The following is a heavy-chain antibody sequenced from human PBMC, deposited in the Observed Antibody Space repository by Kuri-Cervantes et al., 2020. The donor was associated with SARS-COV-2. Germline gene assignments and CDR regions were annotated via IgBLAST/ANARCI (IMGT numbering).Heavy chain of an antibody. D-gene: IGHD1-26*01. Sequence: SETLSLTCTVSGGSISSYYWSWIRQPPGKGLEWIGYIYYSGSTNYNPSLKSRVTISVDTSKNQFSLKLSSVTAADTAVYYCARQSEGSGSYYWGQGTLVTDSS. V-gene: IGHV4-59*08. CDR2: IYYSGST. J-gene: IGHJ4*02. CDR3: ARQSEGSGSYY. CDR1: GGSISSYY.